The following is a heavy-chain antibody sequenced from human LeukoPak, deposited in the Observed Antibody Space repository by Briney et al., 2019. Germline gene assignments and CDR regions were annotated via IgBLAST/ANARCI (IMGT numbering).Heavy chain of an antibody. V-gene: IGHV6-1*01. CDR1: GDSVSSNNAA. J-gene: IGHJ4*02. CDR2: TYYESKWYN. D-gene: IGHD6-13*01. Sequence: SQTLSLTCAISGDSVSSNNAAWNWIRHSPSRGLEWLGRTYYESKWYNDYVGSVKSRITINPDISKNQFSLQIYSVTPEDTAVYYCARYTRSRPYYFDFWGQGTLVTVSS. CDR3: ARYTRSRPYYFDF.